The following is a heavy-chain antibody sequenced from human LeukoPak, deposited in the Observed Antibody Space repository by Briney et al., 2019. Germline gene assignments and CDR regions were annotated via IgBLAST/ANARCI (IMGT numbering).Heavy chain of an antibody. CDR1: AGSISSSGYY. CDR3: ARHEYSGSYYGLSWFDP. D-gene: IGHD1-26*01. V-gene: IGHV4-39*01. J-gene: IGHJ5*02. Sequence: SETLSLTCTVSAGSISSSGYYWGWLRQPPGKELEWIASIYYSGSTYYNPSLKSRVTISVDTSKNQLSLKLSSLTAADTAVYYCARHEYSGSYYGLSWFDPWGQGTLVTVSS. CDR2: IYYSGST.